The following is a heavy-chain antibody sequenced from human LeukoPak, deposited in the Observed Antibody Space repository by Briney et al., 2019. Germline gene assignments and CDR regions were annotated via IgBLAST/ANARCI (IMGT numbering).Heavy chain of an antibody. Sequence: PSETLSLTCAVYGGSFSGYYWSWIRQPPGKGLEWIGEINHSGSTNYNPSLKSRVTISVDTSKNQFSLKLSSVTAADTAVYYCARLRAVTRSSSWLQVRRRFDYWGQGTPVTVSS. D-gene: IGHD6-13*01. CDR1: GGSFSGYY. CDR2: INHSGST. J-gene: IGHJ4*02. CDR3: ARLRAVTRSSSWLQVRRRFDY. V-gene: IGHV4-34*01.